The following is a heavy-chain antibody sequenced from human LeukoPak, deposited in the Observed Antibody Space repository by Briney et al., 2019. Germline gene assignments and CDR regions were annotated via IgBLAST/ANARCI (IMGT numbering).Heavy chain of an antibody. CDR2: INPNNGAT. J-gene: IGHJ4*02. Sequence: ASVTVSCKASGYTVTSDYIHWVRQAPGQGLEWMGIINPNNGATTYAQKFQGRVTITSDMSTSTVYMELSSLRSEDTAVYFCAREYSTSCLDHWGQGTLVTVSS. CDR1: GYTVTSDY. CDR3: AREYSTSCLDH. D-gene: IGHD6-13*01. V-gene: IGHV1-46*01.